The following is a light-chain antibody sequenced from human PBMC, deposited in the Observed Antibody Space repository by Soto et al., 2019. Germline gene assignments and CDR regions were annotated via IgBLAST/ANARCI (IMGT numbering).Light chain of an antibody. J-gene: IGKJ5*01. V-gene: IGKV1-5*01. Sequence: DIQMNPSPFTLSAAVGDRVTITCRASQSISSWLAWYQQKPGKAPKLLIYDASSLQSGVPSRFSGSGSGTDFTLTISSLQPEDFATYFCQQLNSYPITFGQGTRLEIK. CDR2: DAS. CDR3: QQLNSYPIT. CDR1: QSISSW.